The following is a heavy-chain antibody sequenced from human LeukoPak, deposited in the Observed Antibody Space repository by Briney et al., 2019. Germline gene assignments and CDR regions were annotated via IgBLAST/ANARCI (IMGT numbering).Heavy chain of an antibody. Sequence: ASVKVSCKASGYTFTNYPMHWVRLAPGQRLEWMGWINTANGNTKYSQKFQDRLTITRDTSASTAYMELSSLRSEDTAVYYCARIGVVVPAAPRYYYYYYGMDVWGQGTTVTVSS. V-gene: IGHV1-3*04. D-gene: IGHD2-2*01. CDR1: GYTFTNYP. CDR3: ARIGVVVPAAPRYYYYYYGMDV. CDR2: INTANGNT. J-gene: IGHJ6*02.